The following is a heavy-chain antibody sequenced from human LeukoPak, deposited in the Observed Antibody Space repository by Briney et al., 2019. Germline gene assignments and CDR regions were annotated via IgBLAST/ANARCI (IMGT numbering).Heavy chain of an antibody. CDR3: AKFNSGGSSWFYYYYYYMDV. Sequence: GGSLRLSCAASGFTFSDYYMSWIRQAPGKGLEWVSSISSSSSYIYYADSVKGRFTISRDNAKNSLYLQMNSLRAEVTAVYYCAKFNSGGSSWFYYYYYYMDVWGKGTTVTISS. CDR1: GFTFSDYY. J-gene: IGHJ6*03. V-gene: IGHV3-11*03. D-gene: IGHD6-13*01. CDR2: ISSSSSYI.